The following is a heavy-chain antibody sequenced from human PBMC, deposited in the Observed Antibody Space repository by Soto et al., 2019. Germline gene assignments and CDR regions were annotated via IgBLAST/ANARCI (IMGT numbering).Heavy chain of an antibody. Sequence: EVQLLESGGGLVQPGGSLRLSCAASGFTFRSYAMSWVRQAPGKGLEWVSAFSGRGGSTYYADSVKGRFTISRDNAKNTLDLQMNSRRAEDTAVYYCAKDRVVVPAARAGYNWFDPWGQGTLVTVSS. J-gene: IGHJ5*02. CDR2: FSGRGGST. D-gene: IGHD2-2*01. CDR1: GFTFRSYA. CDR3: AKDRVVVPAARAGYNWFDP. V-gene: IGHV3-23*01.